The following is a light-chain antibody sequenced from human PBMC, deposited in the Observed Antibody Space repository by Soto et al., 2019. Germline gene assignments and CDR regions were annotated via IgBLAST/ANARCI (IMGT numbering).Light chain of an antibody. V-gene: IGLV2-11*01. Sequence: QSALTQPRSVSGFPGQSVTISCTGTSSDVGAYNYVSWYQQHPGKAPKLIIYDVTKRPSGVPDRFSGSKSGNTASLTISGLQAEDEADYYCCSYAGNSYAGIYNVLFGGGTKVTVL. J-gene: IGLJ3*02. CDR1: SSDVGAYNY. CDR2: DVT. CDR3: CSYAGNSYAGIYNVL.